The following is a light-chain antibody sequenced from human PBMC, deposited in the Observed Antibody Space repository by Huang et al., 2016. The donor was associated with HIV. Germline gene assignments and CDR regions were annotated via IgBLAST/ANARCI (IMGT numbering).Light chain of an antibody. Sequence: ERVMTQSPDTLSLSQGERATLSCRASQGVRSNLAWYQQKPGQAPRLLIYGASTRVTGIPARFSGSGSETDFTLTIRSLQSEDSAVYYCQQYNNWPRTFGQGTKLEIK. CDR2: GAS. CDR3: QQYNNWPRT. V-gene: IGKV3-15*01. CDR1: QGVRSN. J-gene: IGKJ2*01.